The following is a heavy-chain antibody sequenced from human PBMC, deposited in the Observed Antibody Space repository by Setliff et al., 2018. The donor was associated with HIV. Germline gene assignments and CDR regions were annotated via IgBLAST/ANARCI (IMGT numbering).Heavy chain of an antibody. CDR1: GGSVCSGSYY. Sequence: PSETLSLTCTVSGGSVCSGSYYWSWVRQPPGKGLEWIGYIYYTGSTNYNPSPKSRLTISVDTSKNQFSLKLRSVTAADTAVYYCARDPPGYGDSNDYWGQGTLVTVSS. CDR2: IYYTGST. CDR3: ARDPPGYGDSNDY. D-gene: IGHD4-17*01. J-gene: IGHJ4*02. V-gene: IGHV4-61*01.